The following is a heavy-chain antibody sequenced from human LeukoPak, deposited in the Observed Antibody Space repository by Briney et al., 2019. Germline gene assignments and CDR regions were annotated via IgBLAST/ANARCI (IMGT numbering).Heavy chain of an antibody. CDR3: ARDRGSNYYESSAYFD. V-gene: IGHV3-7*01. Sequence: GGSLRLSCAASEFTFFTYWMSWVRQAPGKGLEWVANIKQDGSEKYYVDSVKGRFTISRDNAKNSLYLQMNSLRAEDTAVYYCARDRGSNYYESSAYFDWGQGTLVIVSS. J-gene: IGHJ4*02. D-gene: IGHD3-22*01. CDR1: EFTFFTYW. CDR2: IKQDGSEK.